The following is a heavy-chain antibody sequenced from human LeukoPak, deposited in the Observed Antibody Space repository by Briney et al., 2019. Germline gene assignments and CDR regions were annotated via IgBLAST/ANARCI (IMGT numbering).Heavy chain of an antibody. CDR2: ISYDGSNK. D-gene: IGHD3-10*01. Sequence: GGSLRLSCAASGFTFSSYGMHWVGQAPGKGLEWVAVISYDGSNKYYADSVKGRFTISRDNSKNTLYLQMNSLRAEDTAVYYCAKERYYYGSGTNFDYWGQGTLVTVSS. J-gene: IGHJ4*02. V-gene: IGHV3-30*18. CDR3: AKERYYYGSGTNFDY. CDR1: GFTFSSYG.